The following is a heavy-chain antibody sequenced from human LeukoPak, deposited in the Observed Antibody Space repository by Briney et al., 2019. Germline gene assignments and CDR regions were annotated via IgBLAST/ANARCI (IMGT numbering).Heavy chain of an antibody. CDR3: ARGLAAPDH. V-gene: IGHV3-23*01. CDR1: GYIFSSYT. CDR2: ISGSGDST. J-gene: IGHJ4*02. Sequence: PGGSLSVSCAGSGYIFSSYTFNWVRQPPGKGLEWVSAISGSGDSTYYADFVKGRFTISRDNTKNTLYLQMNSLRGEDTALYYCARGLAAPDHWGQGTLVTVSS. D-gene: IGHD3-9*01.